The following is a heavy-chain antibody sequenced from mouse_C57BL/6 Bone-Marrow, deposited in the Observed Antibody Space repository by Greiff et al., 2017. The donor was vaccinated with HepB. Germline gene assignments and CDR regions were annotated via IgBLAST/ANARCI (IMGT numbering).Heavy chain of an antibody. D-gene: IGHD1-1*01. CDR2: IYPGDGDT. CDR1: GYAFSSYW. Sequence: QVQLQQSGAELVKPGASVKISCKASGYAFSSYWMNWVKQRPGKGLEWIGQIYPGDGDTNYNGKFKGKATLTADKSSSTAYMQLSSLTSEDSAVYFCARRKTHGSSPYYAMDYWGQGTSVTVSS. V-gene: IGHV1-80*01. CDR3: ARRKTHGSSPYYAMDY. J-gene: IGHJ4*01.